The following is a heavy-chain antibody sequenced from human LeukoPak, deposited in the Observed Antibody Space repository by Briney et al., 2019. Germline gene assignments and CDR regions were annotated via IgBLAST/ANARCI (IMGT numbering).Heavy chain of an antibody. Sequence: PSETLSLTCTVSGGSISSSSYYWGWIRQPPGKGLEWIGSIYYSGSTYYNPSLKSRVTISVDTSKNQFSLKLSSVTAADTAVYYCARDHYDFWSGYYGTTAWGQGTLVTVSS. J-gene: IGHJ5*02. CDR2: IYYSGST. D-gene: IGHD3-3*01. CDR3: ARDHYDFWSGYYGTTA. V-gene: IGHV4-39*07. CDR1: GGSISSSSYY.